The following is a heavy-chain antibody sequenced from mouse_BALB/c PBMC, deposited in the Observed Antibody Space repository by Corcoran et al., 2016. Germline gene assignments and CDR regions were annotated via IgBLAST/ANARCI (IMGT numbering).Heavy chain of an antibody. Sequence: QIQLVQSGPELKKPGETVKISCKASGYTFTNYGMNWVKQAPGKGLKWMGWINTYTGEPTYADDFKGRFAFSLETSASTDYLQINNLKNEDTATYFCARFSYSGSRAWCFVVWCAGTTVTVSS. J-gene: IGHJ1*01. V-gene: IGHV9-3-1*01. D-gene: IGHD1-1*01. CDR3: ARFSYSGSRAWCFVV. CDR2: INTYTGEP. CDR1: GYTFTNYG.